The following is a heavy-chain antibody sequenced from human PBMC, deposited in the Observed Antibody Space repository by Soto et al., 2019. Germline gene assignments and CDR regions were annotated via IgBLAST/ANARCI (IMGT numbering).Heavy chain of an antibody. CDR3: ARDRAGAVAGTNFDY. D-gene: IGHD6-19*01. CDR1: GYTFTGYY. V-gene: IGHV1-2*04. J-gene: IGHJ4*02. Sequence: ASVKVSCKASGYTFTGYYMHWVRQAPGQGLEWMGWINPNSGGTNYAQKFQGWVTMTRDTSISTAYMELSRLRSDDTAVYYCARDRAGAVAGTNFDYWGQGTLVTVSS. CDR2: INPNSGGT.